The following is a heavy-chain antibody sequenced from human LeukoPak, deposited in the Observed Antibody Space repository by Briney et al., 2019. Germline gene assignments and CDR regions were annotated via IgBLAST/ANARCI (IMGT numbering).Heavy chain of an antibody. CDR2: ISGSGGTT. Sequence: GGSLRLSCAVSGITLSNYGMSWVRQAPGKGLEWVAGISGSGGTTNYADSVKGRFTISRDNSKNTLYLQMNSLRAEDTAVYYCARGANIAAAGTNYYYGMDVWGQGTTVTVSS. CDR1: GITLSNYG. D-gene: IGHD6-13*01. CDR3: ARGANIAAAGTNYYYGMDV. V-gene: IGHV3-23*01. J-gene: IGHJ6*02.